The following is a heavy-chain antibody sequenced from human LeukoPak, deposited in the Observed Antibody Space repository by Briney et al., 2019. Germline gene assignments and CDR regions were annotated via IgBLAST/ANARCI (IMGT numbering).Heavy chain of an antibody. D-gene: IGHD3-22*01. V-gene: IGHV3-30-3*01. J-gene: IGHJ4*02. CDR3: ARNHLNYYDSSGYYSHCDY. Sequence: PGGSLRLSCAASGFTFSSYAMHWVRKAPGKGLEWVAVISYDGSNKYYADSVKGRFTISRDNSKNTLYLQMNSLRAEDTAVYYCARNHLNYYDSSGYYSHCDYWGQGTLVTVSS. CDR2: ISYDGSNK. CDR1: GFTFSSYA.